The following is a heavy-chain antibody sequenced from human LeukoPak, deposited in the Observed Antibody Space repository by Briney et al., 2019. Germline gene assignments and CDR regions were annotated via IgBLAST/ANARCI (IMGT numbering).Heavy chain of an antibody. D-gene: IGHD4-23*01. V-gene: IGHV3-74*03. CDR1: GFTFSSFS. CDR3: ARDLDYGGRSNFDH. CDR2: IKSDGSSI. Sequence: GGSLRLSCVASGFTFSSFSMNWVRQAPGKGLVWVSRIKSDGSSIMYADSVRGRFTISRDNAKNTLYLQMNSLRAEDTAVYYCARDLDYGGRSNFDHWGQGTLVTVSS. J-gene: IGHJ4*02.